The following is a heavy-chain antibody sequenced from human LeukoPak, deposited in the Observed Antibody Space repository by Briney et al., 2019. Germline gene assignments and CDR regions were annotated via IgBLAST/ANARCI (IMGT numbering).Heavy chain of an antibody. D-gene: IGHD1-14*01. Sequence: GRSLGLSCAASGFTFSSYGMHWVRQAPGKGLEWVAVISYDGSNKYYADSVKGRFTISRDNSKNTLYLQMNSLRAEDTAVYYCAKGGRSAFDIWGQGTMVTVSS. CDR1: GFTFSSYG. J-gene: IGHJ3*02. CDR3: AKGGRSAFDI. V-gene: IGHV3-30*18. CDR2: ISYDGSNK.